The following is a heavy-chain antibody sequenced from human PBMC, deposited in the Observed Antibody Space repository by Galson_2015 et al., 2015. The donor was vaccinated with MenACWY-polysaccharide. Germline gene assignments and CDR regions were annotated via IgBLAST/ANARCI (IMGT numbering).Heavy chain of an antibody. D-gene: IGHD4-23*01. CDR3: AKGGPWTPNSVAYFDF. V-gene: IGHV3-23*01. Sequence: SLRLSCAASGFTLSNYAMSWVRQAPGKGLEWVSSISASGAGTYYADSVKGRFTISRDNSKNTLYLQMSSLRAEDTAVFYCAKGGPWTPNSVAYFDFWGQGTLVTVSS. CDR1: GFTLSNYA. J-gene: IGHJ4*02. CDR2: ISASGAGT.